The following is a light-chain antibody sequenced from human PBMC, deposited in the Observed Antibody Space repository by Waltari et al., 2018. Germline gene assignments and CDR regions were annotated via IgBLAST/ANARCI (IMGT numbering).Light chain of an antibody. CDR2: DVT. J-gene: IGLJ2*01. Sequence: QSALTQPAPVSGSPGQSITISCPGSSSELGDYDYFSWYQQHPGEAPKLIIYDVTHRPSGISKRFSGSKSGSAASLTISGLQAEDEADYYCSSYTNRILVFGGGTKLTVL. CDR3: SSYTNRILV. V-gene: IGLV2-14*03. CDR1: SSELGDYDY.